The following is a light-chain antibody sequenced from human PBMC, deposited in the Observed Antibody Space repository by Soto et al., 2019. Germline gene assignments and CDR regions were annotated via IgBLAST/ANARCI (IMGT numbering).Light chain of an antibody. CDR3: GSWDSSLSSVV. CDR2: DNN. Sequence: QSVLTQPPSVSAAPGQKVTISCSGSSSNTGNNYVSWYQQLPGTAPKLLIYDNNKRPSGIPDRFSGSKSGTSATLGITGLQTGDNADYYCGSWDSSLSSVVFGGGTKVTVL. CDR1: SSNTGNNY. V-gene: IGLV1-51*01. J-gene: IGLJ2*01.